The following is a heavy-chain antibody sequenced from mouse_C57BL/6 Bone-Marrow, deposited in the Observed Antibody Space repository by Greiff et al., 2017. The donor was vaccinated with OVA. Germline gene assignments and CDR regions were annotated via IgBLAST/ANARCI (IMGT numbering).Heavy chain of an antibody. CDR1: GYTFTSSW. V-gene: IGHV1-55*01. CDR2: IYPGSGST. J-gene: IGHJ1*03. Sequence: QLKPPGAALVKPGASVQMSCKASGYTFTSSWITWVKQRPGQGLEWIGDIYPGSGSTNYNEKFKSKATLTVDTSSSTAYMQLSSLTSEDSAVYYCARLYYGSSHWYFDVWGTGTTVTVSS. CDR3: ARLYYGSSHWYFDV. D-gene: IGHD1-1*01.